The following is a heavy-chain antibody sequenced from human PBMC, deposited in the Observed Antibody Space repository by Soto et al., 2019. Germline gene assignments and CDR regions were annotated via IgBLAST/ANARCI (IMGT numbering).Heavy chain of an antibody. V-gene: IGHV3-33*01. D-gene: IGHD3-3*01. J-gene: IGHJ6*02. CDR3: ARDRGDYDFWSGYYLSYYGMDV. CDR1: GFTFSSYG. Sequence: GGSLRLSCAASGFTFSSYGMHWVRQAPGKGLEWVAVIWYDGSNKYYADSVKGRFTISRDNSKNTLYLQMNSLRAEDTAVYYCARDRGDYDFWSGYYLSYYGMDVWGQGTTVTVSS. CDR2: IWYDGSNK.